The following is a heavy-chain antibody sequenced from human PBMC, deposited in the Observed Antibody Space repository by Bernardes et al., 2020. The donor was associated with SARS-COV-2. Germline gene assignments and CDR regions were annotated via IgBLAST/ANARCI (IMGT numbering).Heavy chain of an antibody. CDR3: AGLKRDPWHFDL. V-gene: IGHV4-59*03. CDR2: SGSS. CDR1: GDSISSFQ. J-gene: IGHJ2*01. Sequence: SETLSLTCTVSGDSISSFQWSWIRQPPGKGLECLAYSGSSYYKPSLKSRVTMSTDASKNLLSLKLTSVTAADTAIYYCAGLKRDPWHFDLWGRGTLVTVSS.